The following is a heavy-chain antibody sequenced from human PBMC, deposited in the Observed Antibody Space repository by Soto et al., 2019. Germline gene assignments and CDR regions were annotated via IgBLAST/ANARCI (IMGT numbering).Heavy chain of an antibody. J-gene: IGHJ3*02. Sequence: ASVKVSCKASGYTFTSYDINWVRQATGQGLEWMGWMNPNSGNTGYAQKFQGRVTMTRNTSIGTAYMELSSLRSEDTAVYYCASDRYCSGGSCYSVAFDIWGQGTMVTVS. D-gene: IGHD2-15*01. CDR2: MNPNSGNT. CDR3: ASDRYCSGGSCYSVAFDI. V-gene: IGHV1-8*01. CDR1: GYTFTSYD.